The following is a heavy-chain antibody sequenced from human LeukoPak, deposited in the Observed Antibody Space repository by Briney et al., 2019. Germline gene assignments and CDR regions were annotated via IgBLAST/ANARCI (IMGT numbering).Heavy chain of an antibody. Sequence: SETLSLTCTVSGGSISSGDYYWSWIRQPPGKGLEWIGYIYYSGSTYYNPSPKSRVTTSVDTSKNQFSLKLSSVTAADTAVYYCAREDSSGWDDAEYFQHWGQGTLVTVSS. D-gene: IGHD6-19*01. CDR3: AREDSSGWDDAEYFQH. V-gene: IGHV4-30-4*08. CDR2: IYYSGST. CDR1: GGSISSGDYY. J-gene: IGHJ1*01.